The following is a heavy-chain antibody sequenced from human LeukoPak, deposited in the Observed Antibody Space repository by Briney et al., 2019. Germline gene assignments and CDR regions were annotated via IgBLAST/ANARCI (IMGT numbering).Heavy chain of an antibody. Sequence: ASVKVSCKASGYPFYAYGISWVRQAPGQGLEWMGWISVYNGNTNYAQKLQGRLTLTTDTSTSSAYMELRSLRSDDTAMYYCARDRSGPFDSWGQGTLVTVSS. CDR2: ISVYNGNT. CDR3: ARDRSGPFDS. D-gene: IGHD3-10*01. V-gene: IGHV1-18*01. CDR1: GYPFYAYG. J-gene: IGHJ4*02.